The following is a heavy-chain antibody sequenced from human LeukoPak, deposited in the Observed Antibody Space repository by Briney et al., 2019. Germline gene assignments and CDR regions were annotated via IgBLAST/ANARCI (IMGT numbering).Heavy chain of an antibody. Sequence: GGSLRLSCAASGFTFSTSAMNWVRQAPGKGLEWVSAISGSGGRTNYADSVKGRFTISRDNSKNTLYLQMNSLRAEDTAIYYCAKYGSGTLSYYYYGMDVWGQGTTVTVSS. CDR1: GFTFSTSA. V-gene: IGHV3-23*01. J-gene: IGHJ6*02. CDR3: AKYGSGTLSYYYYGMDV. D-gene: IGHD3-10*01. CDR2: ISGSGGRT.